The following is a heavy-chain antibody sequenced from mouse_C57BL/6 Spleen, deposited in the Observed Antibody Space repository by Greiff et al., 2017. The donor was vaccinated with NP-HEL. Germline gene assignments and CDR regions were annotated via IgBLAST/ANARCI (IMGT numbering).Heavy chain of an antibody. V-gene: IGHV1-81*01. CDR2: IHPSSGST. J-gene: IGHJ1*03. Sequence: VQLQQPGAELARPGASVKLSCKASGYTFTSYGIRWVKQRPGQGLEWIGKIHPSSGSTYYNEKFKGKATLTVDKSSSTAYMELSSLTSEDSAVYYWARRERDRDFDDWGKGTTVTVSS. CDR1: GYTFTSYG. CDR3: ARRERDRDFDD. D-gene: IGHD3-3*01.